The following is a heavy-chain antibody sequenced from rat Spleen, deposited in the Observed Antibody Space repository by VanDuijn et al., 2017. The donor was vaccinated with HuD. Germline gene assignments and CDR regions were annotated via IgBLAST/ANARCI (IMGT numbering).Heavy chain of an antibody. CDR3: ARHWGY. J-gene: IGHJ2*01. Sequence: EVQLVESGGGLVQPGRSLKLSCAASGFTFSDYNMAWVRQAPKKGLEWVAFLSYDGSKTFYRDSVKGRFTISRDNAKSTLSLQMDSLRSEDTATYYCARHWGYWGQGVMVTVSS. CDR2: LSYDGSKT. CDR1: GFTFSDYN. V-gene: IGHV5-7*01. D-gene: IGHD4-6*01.